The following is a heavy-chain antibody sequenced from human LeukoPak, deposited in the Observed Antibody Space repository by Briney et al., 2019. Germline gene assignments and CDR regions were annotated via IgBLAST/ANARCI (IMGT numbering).Heavy chain of an antibody. CDR2: IYYSGST. D-gene: IGHD2-21*02. V-gene: IGHV4-61*01. CDR3: ARVAVYCGGDCYSDAFDI. CDR1: GGSISSSSYY. J-gene: IGHJ3*02. Sequence: PSETLSLTCTVSGGSISSSSYYWSWIRQPPGKGLEWIGYIYYSGSTNYNPSLKSRVTISVDTSKNQFSLKLSSVTAADTAVYYRARVAVYCGGDCYSDAFDIWGQGTMVTVSS.